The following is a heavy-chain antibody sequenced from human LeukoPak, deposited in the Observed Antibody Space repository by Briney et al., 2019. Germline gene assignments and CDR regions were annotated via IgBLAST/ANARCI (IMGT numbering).Heavy chain of an antibody. CDR1: GGSLSSYY. J-gene: IGHJ3*02. CDR3: ARKVFWSGVDAFDI. Sequence: SETLSLTCGVSGGSLSSYYWSWIRQPPGKGLEWIGYIYYSGSTNYNPSLKSRVTISVDTSKNQFSLKLSSVTAADTAVYYCARKVFWSGVDAFDIWGQGTVVTVSS. D-gene: IGHD3-3*01. CDR2: IYYSGST. V-gene: IGHV4-59*01.